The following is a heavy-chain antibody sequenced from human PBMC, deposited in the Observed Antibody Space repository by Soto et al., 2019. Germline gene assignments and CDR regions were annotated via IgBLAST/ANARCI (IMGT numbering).Heavy chain of an antibody. D-gene: IGHD3-10*01. CDR1: GFTFSNYD. CDR2: ITSSASDI. Sequence: EVQLVESGGGLVKPGGSLRLSCAASGFTFSNYDMKWVRQAPGKGLEWVSSITSSASDIYYADSVKGRFTIFRDNAKNSLYLQMDSLRAEDTAMYYCARDRGGSDHDYGGQGTLVTVSS. V-gene: IGHV3-21*01. J-gene: IGHJ4*02. CDR3: ARDRGGSDHDY.